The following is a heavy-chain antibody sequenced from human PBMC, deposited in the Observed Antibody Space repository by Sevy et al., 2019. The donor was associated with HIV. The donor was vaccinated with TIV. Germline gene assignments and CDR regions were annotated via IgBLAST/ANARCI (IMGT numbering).Heavy chain of an antibody. J-gene: IGHJ4*02. CDR2: ISYDGSNK. Sequence: GGSLRLSCAASGFTFSSYAMHWVRQAPGKGLEWVAVISYDGSNKYYADSVKGRFTISGDNSKNTLYLQMNSRRAEDTAVYYCARDSYCISTSCYYYFDYWGQGTLVTVSS. CDR3: ARDSYCISTSCYYYFDY. V-gene: IGHV3-30-3*01. CDR1: GFTFSSYA. D-gene: IGHD2-2*01.